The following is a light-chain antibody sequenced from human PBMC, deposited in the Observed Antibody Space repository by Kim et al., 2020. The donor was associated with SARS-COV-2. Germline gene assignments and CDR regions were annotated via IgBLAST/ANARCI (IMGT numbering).Light chain of an antibody. CDR3: CSYAGRHVV. V-gene: IGLV2-23*02. Sequence: QSVLTQPASVSGSLGQSITISCTGTSGDIGTYILVSWYHLHPGNAPKLIIYDVNKWPSGISDRFSGSKSGNTASLTISGLQAEDEGDYYCCSYAGRHVVFGGGTKVTVL. CDR1: SGDIGTYIL. CDR2: DVN. J-gene: IGLJ2*01.